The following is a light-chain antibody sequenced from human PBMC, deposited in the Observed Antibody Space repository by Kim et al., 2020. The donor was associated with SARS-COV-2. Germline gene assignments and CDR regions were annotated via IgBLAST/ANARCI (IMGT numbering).Light chain of an antibody. CDR3: AVWDSNLHRWV. CDR1: SSSS. V-gene: IGLV1-44*01. Sequence: QPVLTQPPSASGTPGQRVTISCSGSSSSSVIWYQQLPKAAPKLLIHPHNQRPSGIPDRFSASKSGTSASLAISGLQSEDEADYYCAVWDSNLHRWVFGGGTQLTVL. J-gene: IGLJ3*02. CDR2: PHN.